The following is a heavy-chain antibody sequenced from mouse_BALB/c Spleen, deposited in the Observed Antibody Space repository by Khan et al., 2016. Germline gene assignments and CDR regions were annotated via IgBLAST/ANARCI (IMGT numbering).Heavy chain of an antibody. CDR2: ISYDGSN. J-gene: IGHJ2*01. V-gene: IGHV3-6*02. Sequence: EVQLQESGPGLVKPSQSLSLTCSVTGYSITSGYYWYWIRQFPENQLEWRGYISYDGSNNYNPSLKNRISITGDTSTNQSFLKLNSVTTEDTATYYCARAWYFDYWGQGTTLTVSS. CDR1: GYSITSGYY. CDR3: ARAWYFDY.